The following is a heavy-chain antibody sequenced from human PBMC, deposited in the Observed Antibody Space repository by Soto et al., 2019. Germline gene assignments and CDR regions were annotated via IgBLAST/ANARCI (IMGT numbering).Heavy chain of an antibody. Sequence: SGPTLVNPTQTLTLTCTFSGFSLSTSGVGVGWIRQPPGKALEWLALIYWNDDKRYSPSLKSRLTITKDTSKNQVVLTMTNMDPVDTATYYCAHKNYCGGDCYLESPSVWFDPWGQGTLVTVSS. V-gene: IGHV2-5*01. CDR1: GFSLSTSGVG. CDR3: AHKNYCGGDCYLESPSVWFDP. D-gene: IGHD2-21*02. J-gene: IGHJ5*02. CDR2: IYWNDDK.